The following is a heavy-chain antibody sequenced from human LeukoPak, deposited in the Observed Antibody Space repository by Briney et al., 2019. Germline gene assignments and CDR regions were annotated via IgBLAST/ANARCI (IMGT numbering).Heavy chain of an antibody. CDR3: ARKAAAGIHHLYNWFDP. CDR1: GGSITNYY. CDR2: IYYTGST. J-gene: IGHJ5*02. D-gene: IGHD6-13*01. V-gene: IGHV4-59*01. Sequence: SETLSLTCTVSGGSITNYYWSWIRQPPGKGLEWIGYIYYTGSTNYNPSLRSRVTISVDTSKNQLSLKLTSVTSADTAVYYCARKAAAGIHHLYNWFDPWGQGTLVTVSA.